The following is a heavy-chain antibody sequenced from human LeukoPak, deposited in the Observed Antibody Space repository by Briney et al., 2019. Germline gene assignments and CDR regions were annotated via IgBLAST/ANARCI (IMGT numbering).Heavy chain of an antibody. J-gene: IGHJ4*02. D-gene: IGHD3-3*01. CDR3: AKDWITIFGVAVLG. V-gene: IGHV3-23*01. CDR1: GFTSSSYA. CDR2: ISGSGGST. Sequence: SGGSLRLSCAASGFTSSSYAMSWVRQAPGKGLECVSAISGSGGSTYYADSVKGRFTISRDNSKNTLYLQMNSLRAEDTAVYYCAKDWITIFGVAVLGWGQGTLVTVSS.